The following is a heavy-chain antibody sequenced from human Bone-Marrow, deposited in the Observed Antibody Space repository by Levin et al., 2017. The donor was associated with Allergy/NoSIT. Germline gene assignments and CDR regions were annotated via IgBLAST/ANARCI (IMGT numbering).Heavy chain of an antibody. V-gene: IGHV1-58*01. CDR2: IVVGDDIA. CDR1: GFTFSDSA. Sequence: VASVKVSCKTSGFTFSDSAVQWVRQARGQRLEWLGWIVVGDDIAKYAQKFQERVAITRDMSTNTVYMELSSLRSEDTAVYYCAADLYYSDILTQFDYWGQGTLVTVSS. CDR3: AADLYYSDILTQFDY. J-gene: IGHJ4*02. D-gene: IGHD3-22*01.